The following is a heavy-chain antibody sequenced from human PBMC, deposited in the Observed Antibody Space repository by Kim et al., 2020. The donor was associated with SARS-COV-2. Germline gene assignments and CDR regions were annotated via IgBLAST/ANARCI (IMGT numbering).Heavy chain of an antibody. J-gene: IGHJ3*01. CDR2: INSDGSSK. CDR1: GFTFSTFW. D-gene: IGHD6-13*01. Sequence: GGSLRLSCAASGFTFSTFWMHWVRQIPGKGLVWVSRINSDGSSKSYADSVKGRFTISRDNVKNMVCLQMNSLRAEDTAVYYCASAVAGTRNAFDVWGRGTVVTVSS. CDR3: ASAVAGTRNAFDV. V-gene: IGHV3-74*01.